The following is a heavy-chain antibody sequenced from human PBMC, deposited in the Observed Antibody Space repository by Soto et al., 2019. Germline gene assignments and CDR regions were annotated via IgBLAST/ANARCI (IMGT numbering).Heavy chain of an antibody. J-gene: IGHJ6*02. CDR1: GGSLSDYY. D-gene: IGHD3-3*01. CDR3: ARAKMLRSLEWLPGGYGLDV. Sequence: SETLSLTCGVYGGSLSDYYWSWTRQPPGRGLEWIGEINDSGSINYSPSLKSRLTISLDTSRNRFSLKLSSVTAADTAVYFCARAKMLRSLEWLPGGYGLDVWGQGTTVTVSS. V-gene: IGHV4-34*01. CDR2: INDSGSI.